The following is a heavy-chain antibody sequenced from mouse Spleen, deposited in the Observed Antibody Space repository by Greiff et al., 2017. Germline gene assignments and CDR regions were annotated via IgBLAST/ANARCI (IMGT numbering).Heavy chain of an antibody. J-gene: IGHJ3*01. CDR1: GYTFTDYY. D-gene: IGHD2-3*01. CDR3: AREGDGPFAY. CDR2: INPNNGDT. Sequence: VQLQQSGPELVKPGASVKISCKASGYTFTDYYMNWVKQSHGKSLEWIGDINPNNGDTKYNEKFKGKATLTVEKSSSTVYLELSRLTSDDSAVYYCAREGDGPFAYWGQGTLVTVSA. V-gene: IGHV1-26*01.